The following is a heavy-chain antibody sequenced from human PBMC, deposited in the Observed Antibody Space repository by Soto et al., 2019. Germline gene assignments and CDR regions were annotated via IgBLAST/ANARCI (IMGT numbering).Heavy chain of an antibody. CDR1: GFTVSSNY. D-gene: IGHD3-3*01. CDR3: AREARYDFWSGLPMDV. Sequence: EVQLVETGGGLIQPGGSLRLSCAASGFTVSSNYMSWVRQAPGKGLEWVSVIYSGGSTYYADSVKGRFTISRDNSKNTLYLQMNSLRAEDTAVYYCAREARYDFWSGLPMDVWGQGTTVTVSS. CDR2: IYSGGST. V-gene: IGHV3-53*02. J-gene: IGHJ6*02.